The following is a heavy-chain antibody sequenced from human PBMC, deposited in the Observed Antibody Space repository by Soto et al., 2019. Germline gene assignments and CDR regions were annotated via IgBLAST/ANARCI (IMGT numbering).Heavy chain of an antibody. Sequence: SVKVSCKASGGTFSNYTINWVRQAPGQGLEWMGRIIPILGIANYAQKFQGKVTITADKSTSTAYMELSSLRPEDTAVYYCAMVTGSPDYWGQGTLVTVSS. CDR1: GGTFSNYT. CDR2: IIPILGIA. CDR3: AMVTGSPDY. J-gene: IGHJ4*02. V-gene: IGHV1-69*02. D-gene: IGHD1-26*01.